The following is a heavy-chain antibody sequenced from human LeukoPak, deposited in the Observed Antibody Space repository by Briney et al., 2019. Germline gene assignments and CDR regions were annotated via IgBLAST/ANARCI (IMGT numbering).Heavy chain of an antibody. Sequence: GGSLRLSCAASGFTFSDYYMSWIRQAPGKGLEWVSYISSGSDYTNYADAVKGRFTISRDNAKNSLSLQMSSLRAEDMALYFCARSAGRLSPIDDWGQGTLVTVSS. CDR3: ARSAGRLSPIDD. J-gene: IGHJ4*02. V-gene: IGHV3-11*06. CDR1: GFTFSDYY. D-gene: IGHD5/OR15-5a*01. CDR2: ISSGSDYT.